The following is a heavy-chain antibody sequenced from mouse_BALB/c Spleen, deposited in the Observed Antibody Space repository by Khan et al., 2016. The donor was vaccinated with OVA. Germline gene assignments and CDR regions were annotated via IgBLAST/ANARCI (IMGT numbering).Heavy chain of an antibody. CDR1: GYSFTAYY. CDR3: ASGYDFIAS. V-gene: IGHV1-26*01. D-gene: IGHD2-14*01. J-gene: IGHJ3*01. Sequence: VQLQQSGPDLVKPGASVKISCMASGYSFTAYYMNWVRLSHGKSLECIGRINPNTYNINYNQKFKGKAILTVDTSSSTAYMELRSLTSEDSAVYFCASGYDFIASWGQGTLVTVSA. CDR2: INPNTYNI.